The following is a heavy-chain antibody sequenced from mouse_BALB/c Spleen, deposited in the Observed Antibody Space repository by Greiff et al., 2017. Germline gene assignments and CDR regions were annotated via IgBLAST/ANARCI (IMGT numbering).Heavy chain of an antibody. V-gene: IGHV5-17*02. CDR2: ISSGSSTI. CDR1: GFTFSSFG. J-gene: IGHJ4*01. Sequence: EVMLVESGEGLVQPGGSRKLSCAASGFTFSSFGMHWVRQAPEKGLEWVAYISSGSSTIYYADTVKGRFTISRDNPKNTLFLQMTSLRSEDTAMYYCAMYGNYAMDYWGQGTSVTVSS. CDR3: AMYGNYAMDY. D-gene: IGHD2-10*02.